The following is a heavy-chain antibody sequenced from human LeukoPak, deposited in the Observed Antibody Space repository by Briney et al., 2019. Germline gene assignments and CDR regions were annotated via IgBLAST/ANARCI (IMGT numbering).Heavy chain of an antibody. Sequence: ASVKVSCKASGGTFSSYAISWVRQAPGQGLEWVGWINPNSGGTNYAQKFQGRVTMTRDTSISTAYMELSRLRSDDTAVYYCARVPSGGNKFDPWGQGTLVTVSS. CDR2: INPNSGGT. D-gene: IGHD6-25*01. J-gene: IGHJ5*02. CDR3: ARVPSGGNKFDP. V-gene: IGHV1-2*02. CDR1: GGTFSSYA.